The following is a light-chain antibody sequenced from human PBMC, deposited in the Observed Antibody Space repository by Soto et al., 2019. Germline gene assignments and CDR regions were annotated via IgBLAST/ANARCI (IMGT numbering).Light chain of an antibody. CDR3: QQYNNSGT. V-gene: IGKV3-15*01. CDR2: DAS. Sequence: EIVMSQSPATLLLSPGETATLSCRASHSVRKNLAWYQQKPGQAPRLLIYDASTTATGIPARFSGRGSGTDFTLTISSLQSEDSADYYCQQYNNSGTFGQGTKVDI. J-gene: IGKJ1*01. CDR1: HSVRKN.